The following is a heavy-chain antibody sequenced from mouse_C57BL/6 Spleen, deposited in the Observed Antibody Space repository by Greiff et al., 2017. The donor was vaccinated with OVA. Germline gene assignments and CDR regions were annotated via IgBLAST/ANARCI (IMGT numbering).Heavy chain of an antibody. V-gene: IGHV1-52*01. D-gene: IGHD3-2*02. CDR1: GYTFTSYW. J-gene: IGHJ4*01. CDR2: IDPSDSET. Sequence: QVQLQQPGAELVRPGSSVKLSCKASGYTFTSYWMHWVKQRPIQGLEWIGNIDPSDSETHYNQKFKDKATLTVDKSSSTAYMQLSSLTSEDSAVYYCARLGTAQAYAMDYWGQGTSVTVSS. CDR3: ARLGTAQAYAMDY.